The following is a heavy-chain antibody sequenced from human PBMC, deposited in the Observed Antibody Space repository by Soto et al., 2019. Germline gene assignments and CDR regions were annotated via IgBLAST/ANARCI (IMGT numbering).Heavy chain of an antibody. CDR1: GGSISSYY. D-gene: IGHD3-3*01. V-gene: IGHV4-59*01. Sequence: SETLSLTCTVSGGSISSYYWSWIRQPPGKGLEWIGYIYYSGSTNYNPSLKSRVTISVDTSKNQFSLKLSSVTAADTAVYYCAREVYDFNYYFDYWGQGTLVTVSS. CDR3: AREVYDFNYYFDY. CDR2: IYYSGST. J-gene: IGHJ4*02.